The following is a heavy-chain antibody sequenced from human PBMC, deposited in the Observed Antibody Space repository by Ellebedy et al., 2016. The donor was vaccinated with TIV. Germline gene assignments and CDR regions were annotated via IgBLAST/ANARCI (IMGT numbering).Heavy chain of an antibody. Sequence: ASVKVSCKASGGTFSSYAISWVRQAPGQGLEWMGGIIPIFGTANYAQKFQGRVTITADESKSTDYMELSSLRSEDTAVYYCARAASAIYQLLSGSWFDPWGQGTLVTVSS. J-gene: IGHJ5*02. V-gene: IGHV1-69*13. CDR2: IIPIFGTA. CDR3: ARAASAIYQLLSGSWFDP. CDR1: GGTFSSYA. D-gene: IGHD2-2*01.